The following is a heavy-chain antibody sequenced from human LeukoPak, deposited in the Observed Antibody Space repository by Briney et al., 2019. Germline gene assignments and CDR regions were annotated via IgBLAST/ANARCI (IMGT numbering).Heavy chain of an antibody. CDR2: ISGSGGST. CDR1: GFTFSSYG. D-gene: IGHD5-18*01. V-gene: IGHV3-23*01. CDR3: AKDHLEVGYSYGLFSIAFGLVYFDY. J-gene: IGHJ4*02. Sequence: GGSLRLSCAASGFTFSSYGMSWVRQAPGKGLEWVSAISGSGGSTYYADSVKGRFTISRDNSKNTLYLQMNSLRAEDTAVYYCAKDHLEVGYSYGLFSIAFGLVYFDYWGQGTLVTVSS.